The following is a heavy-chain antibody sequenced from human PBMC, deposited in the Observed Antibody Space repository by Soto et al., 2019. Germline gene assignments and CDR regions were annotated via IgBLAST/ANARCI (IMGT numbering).Heavy chain of an antibody. J-gene: IGHJ4*02. V-gene: IGHV4-30-4*01. D-gene: IGHD2-15*01. CDR2: NYDSGST. CDR3: ARVYCSGGRCYNDLDY. Sequence: QVQLQESGPGLVKPSQTLSLTCTVSGGSRSSGDDYWIWIRQPPRTGLARIGYNYDSGSTYDNPYLKSRVTIAVAKSKNQFYLKLSSVTAADTAVYACARVYCSGGRCYNDLDYWGQGTLVTVSS. CDR1: GGSRSSGDDY.